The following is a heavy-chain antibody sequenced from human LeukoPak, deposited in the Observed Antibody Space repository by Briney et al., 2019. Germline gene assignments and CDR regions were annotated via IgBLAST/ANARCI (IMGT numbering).Heavy chain of an antibody. V-gene: IGHV3-64D*06. Sequence: GGSLRLSCSASGFTFSSYAMHWVRQAPGKGLEYVSAISSNGGSTSYADSVKGRFTISRDNSKNTLYLQMSSLRAEDTAVYYCVRVGYSYEKDAWGQGTLVTVSS. CDR2: ISSNGGST. CDR3: VRVGYSYEKDA. D-gene: IGHD5-18*01. CDR1: GFTFSSYA. J-gene: IGHJ4*02.